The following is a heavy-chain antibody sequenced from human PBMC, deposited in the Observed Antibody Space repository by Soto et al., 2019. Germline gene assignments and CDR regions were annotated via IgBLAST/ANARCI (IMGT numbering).Heavy chain of an antibody. D-gene: IGHD3-10*01. Sequence: HLQLQESGPGLVKPSETLSLTCTVSDDSITSGAYYWGLIRQSPGKGVEWIGTIQYRGSTYYNPSLKSRVTMSLDTSKNQFSLSLTSVTAADTAVYFCAAMFWFGDLLFDYCGQGTLVTVSS. J-gene: IGHJ4*02. CDR1: DDSITSGAYY. CDR2: IQYRGST. CDR3: AAMFWFGDLLFDY. V-gene: IGHV4-39*01.